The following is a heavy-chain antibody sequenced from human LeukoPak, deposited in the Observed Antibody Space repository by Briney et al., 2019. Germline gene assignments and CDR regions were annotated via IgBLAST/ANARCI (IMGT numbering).Heavy chain of an antibody. V-gene: IGHV4-39*01. J-gene: IGHJ4*02. CDR1: GGSISSTDYY. CDR2: IYYSGST. Sequence: NPSETLSLTCTVSGGSISSTDYYWGWIRQPPGKWLEWIGTIYYSGSTYYNPSLKSRVTISVDTSKNRFSLSLSSVTAADTAVYYCARRRIGAVAGGFDFWGQGTLVTVSS. CDR3: ARRRIGAVAGGFDF. D-gene: IGHD6-19*01.